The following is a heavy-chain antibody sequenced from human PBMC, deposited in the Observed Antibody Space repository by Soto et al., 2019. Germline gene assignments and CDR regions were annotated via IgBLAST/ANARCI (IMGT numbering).Heavy chain of an antibody. J-gene: IGHJ5*02. CDR2: KSYDGSNK. CDR1: GFTFSSYA. V-gene: IGHV3-30-3*01. D-gene: IGHD2-15*01. Sequence: QVQLVESGGGVVQPGRSLRLSCAASGFTFSSYAMHWVRQAPGKGLEWVAVKSYDGSNKYYADSVKGRFTISRDNSKNTLYLQMNSLRAEDTAVYYCARDYCSGGSCRHNWFDPWGQGTLVTVSS. CDR3: ARDYCSGGSCRHNWFDP.